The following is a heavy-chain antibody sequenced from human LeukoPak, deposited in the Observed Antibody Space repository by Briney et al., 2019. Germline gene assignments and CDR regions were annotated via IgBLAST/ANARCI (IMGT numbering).Heavy chain of an antibody. V-gene: IGHV1-18*01. CDR2: ISAYNGNT. D-gene: IGHD1-26*01. J-gene: IGHJ4*02. CDR1: GCTFTSYG. CDR3: ARDQGPFSGSYLDY. Sequence: ASVKVSCKASGCTFTSYGISWVRQAPGQGLEWMGWISAYNGNTNYAQKLQGRVTMTTDTSTSTAYMELRSLRSDDTAVYYCARDQGPFSGSYLDYWGQGTLVTVSS.